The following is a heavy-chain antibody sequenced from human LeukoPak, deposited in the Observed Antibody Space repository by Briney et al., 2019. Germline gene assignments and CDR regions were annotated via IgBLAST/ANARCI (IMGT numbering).Heavy chain of an antibody. CDR1: GFTFSLYW. CDR3: ARHSNKYDYDSSGHYRSFDY. V-gene: IGHV3-7*01. D-gene: IGHD3-22*01. Sequence: GGSVRLSCAASGFTFSLYWMSWVRQARGKGLEWVANIKQDGSDKYYVDAVKGRFTISRDNSKNSLYLQMNSLRAEDTAVYFCARHSNKYDYDSSGHYRSFDYWGQGTLVSVSS. CDR2: IKQDGSDK. J-gene: IGHJ4*02.